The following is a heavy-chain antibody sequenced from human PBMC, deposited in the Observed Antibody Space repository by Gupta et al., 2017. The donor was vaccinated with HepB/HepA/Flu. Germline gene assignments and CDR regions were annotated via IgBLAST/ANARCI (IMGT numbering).Heavy chain of an antibody. Sequence: EVQLVESGGGLVQPGRSLRLSCIASGFTFGNFAMIWVREAPGKGLEWVGFIRSKAYGGTTEYAASVKGRFTISRDDSKSIAYLQMNSLKTEDTAVYYCIIEGKLPSDSWGQGTLVTVSS. CDR2: IRSKAYGGTT. CDR3: IIEGKLPSDS. J-gene: IGHJ4*02. CDR1: GFTFGNFA. V-gene: IGHV3-49*04.